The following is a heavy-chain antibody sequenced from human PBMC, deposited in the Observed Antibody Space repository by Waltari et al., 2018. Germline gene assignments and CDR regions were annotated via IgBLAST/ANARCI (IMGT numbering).Heavy chain of an antibody. J-gene: IGHJ4*02. CDR1: GFSLSTNGVG. Sequence: QITLKESGPALVKATQTLTLTFHFSGFSLSTNGVGVGWFRQAPGKALEWLALIYWNDEKHYSPSLESRLTIIKDTSKNQVVLMMTIMDPVDTATYFCAHRRPNYSGDWFVYWGQGTLVTVSS. V-gene: IGHV2-5*01. CDR3: AHRRPNYSGDWFVY. D-gene: IGHD6-25*01. CDR2: IYWNDEK.